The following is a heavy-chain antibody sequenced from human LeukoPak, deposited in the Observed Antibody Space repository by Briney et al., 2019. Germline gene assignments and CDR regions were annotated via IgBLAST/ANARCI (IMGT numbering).Heavy chain of an antibody. CDR2: ISWNSGSI. CDR1: GFSFDDYA. J-gene: IGHJ4*02. Sequence: PGRSLRLSCAASGFSFDDYAMHWVRQAPGKGLEWVSRISWNSGSIAYADSVKGRFTISRDNAKNSLYLQMNSLRAEDMALYYCAKDHSGSYLYFDYWGQGTLVTVSS. V-gene: IGHV3-9*03. D-gene: IGHD1-26*01. CDR3: AKDHSGSYLYFDY.